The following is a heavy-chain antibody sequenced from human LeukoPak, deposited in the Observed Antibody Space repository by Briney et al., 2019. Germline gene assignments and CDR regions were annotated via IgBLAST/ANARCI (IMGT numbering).Heavy chain of an antibody. CDR1: GFTVSSNY. J-gene: IGHJ4*02. CDR2: IFSGGRT. D-gene: IGHD6-25*01. V-gene: IGHV3-53*01. Sequence: GGSLRLSCAASGFTVSSNYMSWVRQAPGKGLEWVSVIFSGGRTYNADSVKGRFTISRDSSKNTLYLQMNSLRAEDTAVYYCATTAATRKAVYWGQGTLVTVST. CDR3: ATTAATRKAVY.